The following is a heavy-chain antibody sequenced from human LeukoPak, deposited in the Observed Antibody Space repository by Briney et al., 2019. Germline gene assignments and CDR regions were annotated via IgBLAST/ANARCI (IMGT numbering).Heavy chain of an antibody. D-gene: IGHD1-26*01. CDR3: ARGNPTKPRVLIKFDY. CDR2: VNHSGST. V-gene: IGHV4-34*01. CDR1: GGSFSGYY. Sequence: SETLSLTCAVYGGSFSGYYWSCFRQPPGKGLEWIGEVNHSGSTNYNPSLKSRVTISVDTSKNQFSLKLSSVTAADTAVYYCARGNPTKPRVLIKFDYWGQGTLVTVSS. J-gene: IGHJ4*02.